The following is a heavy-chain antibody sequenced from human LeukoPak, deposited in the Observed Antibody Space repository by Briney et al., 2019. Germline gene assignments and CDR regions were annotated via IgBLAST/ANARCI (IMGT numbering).Heavy chain of an antibody. V-gene: IGHV3-33*01. CDR1: GFTFSSYG. Sequence: GRSLRLSCAASGFTFSSYGMHWVRQAPGKGLEWVAVIWYDGSNKYYADSVKGRFTISRDNSKNTLYLQMNSLRAEDTAVYYCARAGRYYDSSGWDAFDILGQGTMVTVSS. J-gene: IGHJ3*02. CDR3: ARAGRYYDSSGWDAFDI. D-gene: IGHD3-22*01. CDR2: IWYDGSNK.